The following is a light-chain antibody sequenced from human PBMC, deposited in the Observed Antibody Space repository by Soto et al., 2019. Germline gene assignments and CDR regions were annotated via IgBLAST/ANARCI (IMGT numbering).Light chain of an antibody. Sequence: EIVLTQSPGTLSLSPGERATLSCRASQSVSSNYLAWYQQKPGQAPKLLIYGASSRATGIPDRFSGSGSGTDFILTISRLEPVDFAMYYCQQSGKSFPLTIGGGTKLEI. CDR1: QSVSSNY. CDR2: GAS. CDR3: QQSGKSFPLT. V-gene: IGKV3-20*01. J-gene: IGKJ4*01.